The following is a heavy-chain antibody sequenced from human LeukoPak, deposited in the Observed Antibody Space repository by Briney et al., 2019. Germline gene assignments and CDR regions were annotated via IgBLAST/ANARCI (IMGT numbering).Heavy chain of an antibody. CDR3: ARVGSGSYDDAFDI. D-gene: IGHD1-26*01. Sequence: SETLSLTCTVSGGSISSYYWSWIRQSPGKGLECIGYIHYTGSTNYNPSLKSRVTISVDTSKNQFSLKLSSVTAADTAVYYCARVGSGSYDDAFDIWGQGTMVTVSS. J-gene: IGHJ3*02. V-gene: IGHV4-59*08. CDR1: GGSISSYY. CDR2: IHYTGST.